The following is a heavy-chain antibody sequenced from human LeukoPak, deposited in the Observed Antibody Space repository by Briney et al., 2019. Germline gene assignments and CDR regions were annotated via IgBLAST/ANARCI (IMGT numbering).Heavy chain of an antibody. J-gene: IGHJ4*02. CDR2: IYTSGST. Sequence: PSETLSLTCTVSGGSISSGSYYWSWIRQPAGKGLEWIGRIYTSGSTNYNPSLKSRVTISVDTSKNQFSLKLSSVTAADTAVYYCARAGPSSWYFNDYWGQGTLVTVSS. CDR3: ARAGPSSWYFNDY. V-gene: IGHV4-61*02. CDR1: GGSISSGSYY. D-gene: IGHD6-13*01.